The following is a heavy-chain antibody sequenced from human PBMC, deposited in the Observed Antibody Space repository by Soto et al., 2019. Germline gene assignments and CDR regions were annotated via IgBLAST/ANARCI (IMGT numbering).Heavy chain of an antibody. Sequence: LRLSCAASGFTFSSYGMHWVRQAPGKGLERVAVISYDGSNKYYAGSVKGRFTISRDNSKNTLYLQMNSLRAEDTAVYYCAKEVSAGRNSGDYDFDYWGQGTLVTVSS. CDR1: GFTFSSYG. J-gene: IGHJ4*02. V-gene: IGHV3-30*18. CDR2: ISYDGSNK. D-gene: IGHD4-17*01. CDR3: AKEVSAGRNSGDYDFDY.